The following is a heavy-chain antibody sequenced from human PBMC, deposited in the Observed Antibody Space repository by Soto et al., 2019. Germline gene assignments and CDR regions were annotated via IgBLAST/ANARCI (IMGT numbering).Heavy chain of an antibody. CDR3: AKDQILRYFGYYMDV. J-gene: IGHJ6*03. CDR2: ISWNSGSI. CDR1: GFTFDDYA. V-gene: IGHV3-9*01. D-gene: IGHD3-9*01. Sequence: GGSLRLSCAASGFTFDDYAMHWVRQAPGKGLEWVSGISWNSGSIGYADSVKGRFTISRDNAKNSLYLQMNSLRAEDTALYYCAKDQILRYFGYYMDVWGKGTTVTVSS.